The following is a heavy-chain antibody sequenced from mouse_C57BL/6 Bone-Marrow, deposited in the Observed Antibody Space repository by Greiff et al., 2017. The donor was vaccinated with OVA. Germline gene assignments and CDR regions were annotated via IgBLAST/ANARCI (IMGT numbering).Heavy chain of an antibody. CDR1: GYTFTDYY. J-gene: IGHJ4*01. D-gene: IGHD1-3*01. V-gene: IGHV1-26*01. CDR3: ARRTLLKDY. CDR2: INPNNGGT. Sequence: VQLQQSGPELVKPGASVKISCKASGYTFTDYYMNWVKQSHGKSLEWIGDINPNNGGTSYNQKCKGKATLTVDKSSSTAYRELRSLTSDDSAVYYCARRTLLKDYWGQGTSVTVSS.